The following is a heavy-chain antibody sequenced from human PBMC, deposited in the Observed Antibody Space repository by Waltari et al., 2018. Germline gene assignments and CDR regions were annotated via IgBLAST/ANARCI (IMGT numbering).Heavy chain of an antibody. J-gene: IGHJ4*02. CDR1: GYSFSDYT. CDR3: ARLDSRYFDY. D-gene: IGHD3-22*01. Sequence: QVQLVQSESELKEPGASLKVSCKASGYSFSDYTITWLRQAPGQGLEWMGWINTNTGNPTYSQGFTGRFAFSLDTSVSTAYLQISSLRAEDTAIYYCARLDSRYFDYWGQGTLVTVSS. V-gene: IGHV7-4-1*02. CDR2: INTNTGNP.